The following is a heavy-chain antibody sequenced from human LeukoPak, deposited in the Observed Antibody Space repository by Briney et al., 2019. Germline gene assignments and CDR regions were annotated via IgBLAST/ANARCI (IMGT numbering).Heavy chain of an antibody. V-gene: IGHV1-2*02. Sequence: GASVNVSCKASGYTFTGYYMHWVRQAPGHGLEWMGWINPNSGGTNSAQKFQGRVTMTMDTSISTAYMELSRLRYDDTAVYYCASGWGSAGHFDFWGQGTLVTVSS. CDR3: ASGWGSAGHFDF. D-gene: IGHD6-19*01. J-gene: IGHJ4*02. CDR1: GYTFTGYY. CDR2: INPNSGGT.